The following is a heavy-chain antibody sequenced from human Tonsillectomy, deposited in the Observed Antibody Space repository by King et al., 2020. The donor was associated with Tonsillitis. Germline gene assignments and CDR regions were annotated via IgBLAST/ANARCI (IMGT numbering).Heavy chain of an antibody. Sequence: TLKESGPVLVKPTETLTLTCTVSGFSLSNARMGVSWIRQPPGKALEWLAHIFSNDEKSYSTTLKSRLTISKDTSNSQVVLTMTNMDPVDTATYYCARSYYYDSSGYYYNWGQGTLVTVSS. V-gene: IGHV2-26*01. J-gene: IGHJ4*02. CDR1: GFSLSNARMG. CDR2: IFSNDEK. D-gene: IGHD3-22*01. CDR3: ARSYYYDSSGYYYN.